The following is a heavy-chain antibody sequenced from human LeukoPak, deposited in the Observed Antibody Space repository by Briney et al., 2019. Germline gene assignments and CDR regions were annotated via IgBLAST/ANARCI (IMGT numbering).Heavy chain of an antibody. J-gene: IGHJ4*02. CDR3: ARDRRLQLWSPAGFDY. CDR2: ISSSGVYI. D-gene: IGHD5-18*01. CDR1: GFTFNSYW. Sequence: TGGSLRLSCAASGFTFNSYWMHWVRQAPGKGLEWVSSISSSGVYIYYADSVKGRFTISRDNAKNSLYLQMNSLRADDTAVYYCARDRRLQLWSPAGFDYWGQGTLVTASS. V-gene: IGHV3-21*01.